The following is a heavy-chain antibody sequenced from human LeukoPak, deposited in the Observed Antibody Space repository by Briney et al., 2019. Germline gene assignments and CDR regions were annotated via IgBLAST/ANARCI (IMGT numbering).Heavy chain of an antibody. CDR1: GFTFSSYG. D-gene: IGHD2-21*01. V-gene: IGHV3-30*18. CDR2: ISYDGSNK. Sequence: GRSLRLSCAASGFTFSSYGMHWVRQAPGKGLEWVAVISYDGSNKYYADSVKGRFTISRDNSKNTLYLQMNSLRAEDTAVYYCAKDSVIVVSRHGMDVWGQGTTVTVSS. J-gene: IGHJ6*02. CDR3: AKDSVIVVSRHGMDV.